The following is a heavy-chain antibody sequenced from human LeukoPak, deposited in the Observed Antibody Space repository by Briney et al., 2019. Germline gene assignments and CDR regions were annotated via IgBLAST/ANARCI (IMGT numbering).Heavy chain of an antibody. V-gene: IGHV4-59*08. Sequence: SETLSLTCTVSGGSISSYYWSWIRQPPGKGLEWIGYIYYSGSTNYNPSLKSRVTISVDTSKNQFSLKLSSVNAADTAVYYCARYGPRRVPAAMHSPYYFDYWGQGTLVTVSS. D-gene: IGHD2-2*01. CDR3: ARYGPRRVPAAMHSPYYFDY. J-gene: IGHJ4*02. CDR1: GGSISSYY. CDR2: IYYSGST.